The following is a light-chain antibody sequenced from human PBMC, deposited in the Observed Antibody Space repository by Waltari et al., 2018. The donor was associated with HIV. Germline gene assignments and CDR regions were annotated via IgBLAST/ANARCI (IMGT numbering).Light chain of an antibody. V-gene: IGLV1-44*01. CDR2: NNT. CDR3: ASWDDRLSGQGV. CDR1: ISTIGKNT. Sequence: QPLLTQPPSASGIPGPRVTIPCSGLISTIGKNTVNWYQQFQGTAPKLLIYNNTRRPSGVHARFSGSKSGSSASLAIRGLQSEDEADYYCASWDDRLSGQGVFGGGTRLTVL. J-gene: IGLJ3*02.